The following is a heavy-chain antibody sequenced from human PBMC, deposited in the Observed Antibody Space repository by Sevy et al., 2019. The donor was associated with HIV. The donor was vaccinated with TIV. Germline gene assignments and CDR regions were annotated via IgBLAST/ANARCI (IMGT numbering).Heavy chain of an antibody. Sequence: APVKVSCKASGYTFTGYYMHWVRQAPGQGLEWMGWINPNSGGTNYAQKFQGRVTMTRDTSISTAYMELSRLRSDDTAVYYCARDLDIVVVVAAPTVGMDVWGQGTTVTVSS. V-gene: IGHV1-2*02. J-gene: IGHJ6*02. CDR2: INPNSGGT. CDR3: ARDLDIVVVVAAPTVGMDV. CDR1: GYTFTGYY. D-gene: IGHD2-15*01.